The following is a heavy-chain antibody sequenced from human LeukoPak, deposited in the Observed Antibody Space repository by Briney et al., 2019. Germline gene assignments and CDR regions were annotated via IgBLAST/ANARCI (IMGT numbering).Heavy chain of an antibody. V-gene: IGHV3-23*01. CDR2: ISGSGGST. J-gene: IGHJ3*02. Sequence: PGGSLRLSCAASGFTFSSYAMSWVRQAPGKGLEWVSAISGSGGSTYYADSVKGRFTISRDNAKNSLYLQMNSLRAEDTAVYYCAQPEGGRGGNDAFDIWGQGTMVTVSS. D-gene: IGHD3-16*01. CDR1: GFTFSSYA. CDR3: AQPEGGRGGNDAFDI.